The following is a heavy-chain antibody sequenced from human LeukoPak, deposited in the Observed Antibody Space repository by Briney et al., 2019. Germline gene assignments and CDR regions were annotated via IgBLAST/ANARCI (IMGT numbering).Heavy chain of an antibody. CDR2: ISGGGVTT. D-gene: IGHD3-16*01. CDR3: ARLCWGNRLAGFDS. CDR1: GFTSIAYA. Sequence: GGSLRLSCVGSGFTSIAYALTWARQAPGKGLEWVSGISGGGVTTYYADSVKGRFTISRDNAKNSLYLQMNSLRAEDTAVYYCARLCWGNRLAGFDSWGQGTLVTVSS. V-gene: IGHV3-23*01. J-gene: IGHJ4*02.